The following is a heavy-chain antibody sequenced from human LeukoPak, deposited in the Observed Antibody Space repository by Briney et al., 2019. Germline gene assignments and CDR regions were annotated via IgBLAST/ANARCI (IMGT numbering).Heavy chain of an antibody. V-gene: IGHV2-70*11. CDR1: GFSLSTSGMC. CDR3: ARIQARILSFDI. J-gene: IGHJ3*02. CDR2: IDWDDDK. Sequence: SGPTLVKPTQTLTLTCTFSGFSLSTSGMCVSWIRQPPGKALEWLARIDWDDDKYYSTSLKTRLTISKDTSKNQVVLTMTNMDPIDTATYFCARIQARILSFDIWGQGTMVTVSS.